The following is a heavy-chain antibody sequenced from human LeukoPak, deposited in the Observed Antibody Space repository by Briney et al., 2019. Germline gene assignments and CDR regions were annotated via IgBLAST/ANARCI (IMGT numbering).Heavy chain of an antibody. CDR1: GFTFSSYG. V-gene: IGHV3-23*01. D-gene: IGHD1-1*01. CDR2: ISGSGTIT. J-gene: IGHJ4*02. CDR3: AYLGLSSDWNDVPGPQIDY. Sequence: GSLRLSCAASGFTFSSYGMNWVRQAPGKGLEWVSTISGSGTITYYADSVRGRFTISRDYSTNTLYLQMSSLRAEDTAIYYCAYLGLSSDWNDVPGPQIDYWGQGTPVTVSS.